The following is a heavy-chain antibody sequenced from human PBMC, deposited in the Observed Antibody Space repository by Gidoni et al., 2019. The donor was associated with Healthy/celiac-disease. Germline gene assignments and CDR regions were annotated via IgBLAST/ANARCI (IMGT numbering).Heavy chain of an antibody. V-gene: IGHV3-21*01. Sequence: EVQLVESGGGLVKPGGSLRLSCAASRFTISRYSMNWVRQAPGKGLEWVSSISSSSSYIYYADSVKGRFTISRNNAKNSLYLQMNSLRAEDTAVYYCARDEGWSYDYWGQGTLVTVSS. CDR1: RFTISRYS. J-gene: IGHJ4*02. CDR2: ISSSSSYI. CDR3: ARDEGWSYDY. D-gene: IGHD2-15*01.